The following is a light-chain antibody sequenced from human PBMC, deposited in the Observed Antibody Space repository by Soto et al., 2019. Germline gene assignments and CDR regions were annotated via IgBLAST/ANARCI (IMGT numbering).Light chain of an antibody. CDR1: SSDVGGYNY. CDR2: DVS. V-gene: IGLV2-14*01. J-gene: IGLJ1*01. CDR3: SSYTSSSTLEV. Sequence: QSALTQPASVSGSPGQSITISCTGTSSDVGGYNYVSWYQQYPGKAPKVMIYDVSNRPSGVSNRFSGSKSGKTASLTISGLQAEDEADYYCSSYTSSSTLEVFGTGTKLTVL.